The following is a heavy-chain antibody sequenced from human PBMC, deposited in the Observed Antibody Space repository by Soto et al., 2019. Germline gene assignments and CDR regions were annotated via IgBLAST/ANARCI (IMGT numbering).Heavy chain of an antibody. D-gene: IGHD3-9*01. CDR1: RGSVSSGSFY. CDR2: SYYGVST. J-gene: IGHJ6*04. CDR3: AIHRMGEIRYVAWSTRQYYYGREG. Sequence: SVTLSLTCTVSRGSVSSGSFYLAWILQPPGKGLEWIGSSYYGVSTHYNPSLKSRVSISVDTSKNQFSLKLTSVTAADTAVYYCAIHRMGEIRYVAWSTRQYYYGREGWGKRTTVIASS. V-gene: IGHV4-39*01.